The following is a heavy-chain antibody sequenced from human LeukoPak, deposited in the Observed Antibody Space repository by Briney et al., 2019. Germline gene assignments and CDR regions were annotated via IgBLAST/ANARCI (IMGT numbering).Heavy chain of an antibody. V-gene: IGHV4-61*02. CDR3: ARDGIRGYSYGYANYYYYMDV. D-gene: IGHD5-18*01. J-gene: IGHJ6*03. Sequence: SETLSLTCTVSGGSISSGSYYRSWIRQPAGKGLEWIGRIYTSGSTNYNPSLKSRVTISVDTSKNQFSLKLSSVTAADTAVYYCARDGIRGYSYGYANYYYYMDVWGKGTTVTVSS. CDR1: GGSISSGSYY. CDR2: IYTSGST.